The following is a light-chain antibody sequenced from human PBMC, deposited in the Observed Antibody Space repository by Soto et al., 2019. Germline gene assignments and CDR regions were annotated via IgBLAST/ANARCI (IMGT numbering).Light chain of an antibody. V-gene: IGKV1-12*01. CDR2: AAS. Sequence: DIQMTQSPSSVSASVGDRVTITCRASQDISVWLAWYQQKPGKAPKLLIYAASNLQTGVPSRFSGSGSGTHFTLTISSLQPEDFATYYCQQANSFPRTFDPGTKVDIK. CDR1: QDISVW. CDR3: QQANSFPRT. J-gene: IGKJ3*01.